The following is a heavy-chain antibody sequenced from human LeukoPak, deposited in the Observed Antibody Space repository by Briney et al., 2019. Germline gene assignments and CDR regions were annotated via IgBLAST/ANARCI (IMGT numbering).Heavy chain of an antibody. CDR1: GFTFNNYG. D-gene: IGHD6-19*01. V-gene: IGHV3-53*01. CDR3: ARDRTYSSGWIPFDY. CDR2: IYSGGST. J-gene: IGHJ4*02. Sequence: GGSLRLSCAASGFTFNNYGMGWVRQTPGKGLEWVSVIYSGGSTYYADSVKGRFTISRDNSKNTLYLQMNSLRAEDTAVYYCARDRTYSSGWIPFDYWGQGTLVTVSS.